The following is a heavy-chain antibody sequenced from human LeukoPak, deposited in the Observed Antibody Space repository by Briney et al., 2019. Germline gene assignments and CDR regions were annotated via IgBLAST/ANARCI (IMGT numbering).Heavy chain of an antibody. D-gene: IGHD3-16*02. J-gene: IGHJ4*02. CDR3: ARDRVFEGAIGDY. CDR1: GGSFSGYY. V-gene: IGHV4-34*01. Sequence: SETLSLTCAVYGGSFSGYYWSWIRQPPGKGLEWIGRISSSGSTNYNPSLKSRVTISVDTSKNQFSLKLSSVTAADTAVYYCARDRVFEGAIGDYWGQGILVTVSS. CDR2: ISSSGST.